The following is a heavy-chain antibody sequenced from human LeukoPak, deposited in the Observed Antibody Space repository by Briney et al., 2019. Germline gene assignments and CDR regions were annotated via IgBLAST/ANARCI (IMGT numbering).Heavy chain of an antibody. Sequence: PSETLSLTCTVSGGSITSYSYYWGWIRQPPGKGLEWLSVIYSGGSTYYADSVKGRFTISRDNSKNTLYLQMNSLRAEDTAVYYCANAFWFGDLFADYWGQGTLVTVSS. CDR1: GGSITSYSYY. V-gene: IGHV3-53*01. D-gene: IGHD3-10*01. J-gene: IGHJ4*02. CDR2: IYSGGST. CDR3: ANAFWFGDLFADY.